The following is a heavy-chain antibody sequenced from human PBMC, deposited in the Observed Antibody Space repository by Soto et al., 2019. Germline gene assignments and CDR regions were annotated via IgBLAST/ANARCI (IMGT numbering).Heavy chain of an antibody. CDR2: ISYDGSNK. CDR1: GFTFSTYG. D-gene: IGHD2-2*01. Sequence: QVQLVESGGGVVQPGRSLRLSCAASGFTFSTYGMHWVRQAPGKGLEWVAFISYDGSNKYYADSVKGRFTISRDNSKNRLYLQMSSLRAEDTAVYYCARVVPAAMYYYYGMDVWGQGTTVTVSS. CDR3: ARVVPAAMYYYYGMDV. J-gene: IGHJ6*02. V-gene: IGHV3-30*03.